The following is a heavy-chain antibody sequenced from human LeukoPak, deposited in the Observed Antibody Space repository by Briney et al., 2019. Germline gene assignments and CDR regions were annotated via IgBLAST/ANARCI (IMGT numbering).Heavy chain of an antibody. CDR2: ISSSSSPI. CDR1: GFTFSSYS. Sequence: GGSLRLYCAASGFTFSSYSMNWVRQAPGKGLEWVSYISSSSSPIHYADSVKGRFTISRDNAKNSLYLQMNNLRDEDTAVYYCAISVVNDAFDIWGQGTMVTVSS. D-gene: IGHD2-2*01. V-gene: IGHV3-48*02. J-gene: IGHJ3*02. CDR3: AISVVNDAFDI.